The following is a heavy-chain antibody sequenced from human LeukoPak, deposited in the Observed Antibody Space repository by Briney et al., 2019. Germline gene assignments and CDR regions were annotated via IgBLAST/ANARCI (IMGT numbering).Heavy chain of an antibody. D-gene: IGHD5-18*01. Sequence: GSLRLSCAASGFTFSSYAMTWVRQAPGKGLEWVSAISGSGGSTYYADSVKGRFTTSRDNSKNTLHLQMNSLTADDTAVYYCATGGYSYGPSYYFDYWGQGTLVTVSS. CDR1: GFTFSSYA. CDR3: ATGGYSYGPSYYFDY. J-gene: IGHJ4*02. CDR2: ISGSGGST. V-gene: IGHV3-23*01.